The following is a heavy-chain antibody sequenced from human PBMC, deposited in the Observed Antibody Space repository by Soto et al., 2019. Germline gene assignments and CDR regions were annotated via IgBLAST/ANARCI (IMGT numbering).Heavy chain of an antibody. Sequence: ASVKVSCKASGYTFTSYGISWVRQAPGQGLEWMGWISAYNGNTNYAQKLQGRVTMTTDTSTSTAYMELRSLRSDDTAVYYCARAPYGSGSYYDKVFFDYWGQGTLVTVSS. V-gene: IGHV1-18*01. D-gene: IGHD3-10*01. CDR3: ARAPYGSGSYYDKVFFDY. CDR1: GYTFTSYG. J-gene: IGHJ4*02. CDR2: ISAYNGNT.